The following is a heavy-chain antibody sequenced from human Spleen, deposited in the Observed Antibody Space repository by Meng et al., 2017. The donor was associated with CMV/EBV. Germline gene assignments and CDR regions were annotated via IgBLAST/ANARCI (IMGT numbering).Heavy chain of an antibody. J-gene: IGHJ6*02. CDR2: IYYSGST. Sequence: SETLSLTCTVSGGSISSSSYYWGWIRQPPGKGLEWIGSIYYSGSTYYNPSLKSRVTISVDTSKNQFSLKLGSVTAADTAVYYCGRGRGAPALDYYYYGMDVWGQGTTVTVSS. V-gene: IGHV4-39*07. CDR1: GGSISSSSYY. CDR3: GRGRGAPALDYYYYGMDV. D-gene: IGHD1-1*01.